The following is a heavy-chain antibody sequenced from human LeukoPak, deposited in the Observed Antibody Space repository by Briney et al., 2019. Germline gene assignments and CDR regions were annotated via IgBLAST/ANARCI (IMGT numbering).Heavy chain of an antibody. CDR2: INSDGTIT. Sequence: GGSLRLSCAASGFTFSSYWMHWVRQAPGEVLVWVSEINSDGTITNYADSVKGRFTSSRDNAKNTLFLQMNSLRAEDTALYYCTKLAADDCWGQGTPVTVSS. CDR3: TKLAADDC. D-gene: IGHD6-13*01. J-gene: IGHJ4*02. V-gene: IGHV3-74*01. CDR1: GFTFSSYW.